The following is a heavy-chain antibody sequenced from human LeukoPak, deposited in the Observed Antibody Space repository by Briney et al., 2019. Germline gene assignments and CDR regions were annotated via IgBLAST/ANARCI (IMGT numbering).Heavy chain of an antibody. J-gene: IGHJ6*02. CDR3: AKDLSAWDYYGMDV. Sequence: GGSLRLSCAASGFTFDDYAMHWVRQAPGKGLEWVSGISWNSGSVGYADSVKGRFTISRDNAKNSLYLQMNSLRAEDTALYYCAKDLSAWDYYGMDVWGQGTTVTVSS. CDR1: GFTFDDYA. V-gene: IGHV3-9*01. CDR2: ISWNSGSV.